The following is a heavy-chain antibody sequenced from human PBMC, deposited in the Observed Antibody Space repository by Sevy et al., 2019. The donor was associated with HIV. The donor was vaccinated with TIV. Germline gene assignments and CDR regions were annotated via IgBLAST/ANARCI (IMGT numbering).Heavy chain of an antibody. CDR2: ISYDGDYK. CDR3: AKDRSHIIMIRGVVIFDY. D-gene: IGHD3-10*01. Sequence: GGSLRLSCVGSGFTFSAHGMHWVRRAPGKGLEWVAVISYDGDYKYYADSVKGRFTISRDRSKNTLFLQMNSLRAEDTAVYYCAKDRSHIIMIRGVVIFDYWGQGTLVTVSS. J-gene: IGHJ4*02. CDR1: GFTFSAHG. V-gene: IGHV3-30*18.